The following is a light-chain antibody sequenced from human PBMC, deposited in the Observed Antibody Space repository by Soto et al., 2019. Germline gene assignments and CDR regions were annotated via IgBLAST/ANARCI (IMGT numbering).Light chain of an antibody. CDR3: MQGLQTLPT. J-gene: IGKJ3*01. V-gene: IGKV2-28*01. CDR1: QSLLHSDGYNY. Sequence: DLVMTQSPLSLPVTPGEPASISCRSSQSLLHSDGYNYLDWYLQKPGQSPRLLIYLTSKRASGVPDRFSGSGSGTDFILKISRVEAEDFGVYYCMQGLQTLPTFGPGTKVHIK. CDR2: LTS.